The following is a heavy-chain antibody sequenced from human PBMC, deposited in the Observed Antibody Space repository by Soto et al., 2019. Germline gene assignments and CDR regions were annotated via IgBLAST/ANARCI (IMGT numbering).Heavy chain of an antibody. Sequence: ASVKVSCKASGYTFTSYGISWVRQAPGQGLEWMGWISAYNGNTNYAQKLQGRVTMTTDTSTSTAYMELRSLRSDDTAVYYCARDLYYDFWSGYYILTGVCSYYNGMDVWGQGTTVTVSS. J-gene: IGHJ6*02. CDR3: ARDLYYDFWSGYYILTGVCSYYNGMDV. V-gene: IGHV1-18*01. D-gene: IGHD3-3*01. CDR1: GYTFTSYG. CDR2: ISAYNGNT.